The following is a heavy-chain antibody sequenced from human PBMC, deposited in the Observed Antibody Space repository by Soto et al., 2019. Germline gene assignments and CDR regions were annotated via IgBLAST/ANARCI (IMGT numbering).Heavy chain of an antibody. Sequence: QLQLQESGPGLVKPSETLSLTCTVSGGSISSSSYYWGWIRQPPGKGLEWIGSIYYSGSTYYNPSPKSRVTISVDKSQNQFSLKLSSVTAADTAVYYCAAREMADFAYWGQGTLVTVSS. J-gene: IGHJ4*02. CDR2: IYYSGST. CDR1: GGSISSSSYY. CDR3: AAREMADFAY. V-gene: IGHV4-39*01. D-gene: IGHD6-19*01.